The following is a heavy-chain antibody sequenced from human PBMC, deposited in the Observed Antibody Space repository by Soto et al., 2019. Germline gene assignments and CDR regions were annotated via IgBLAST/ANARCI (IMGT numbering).Heavy chain of an antibody. CDR2: IYSGGST. D-gene: IGHD2-15*01. CDR3: AKGGYCSGGSCLLDV. CDR1: GFPVSSNY. Sequence: PGGSLRLSCAASGFPVSSNYMSWVRQAPGKGLEWVSVIYSGGSTYYADSVKGRFTISRDNSKNTLYLQMNSLRAEDTAVYYCAKGGYCSGGSCLLDVWGKGTTVTVSS. J-gene: IGHJ6*04. V-gene: IGHV3-66*01.